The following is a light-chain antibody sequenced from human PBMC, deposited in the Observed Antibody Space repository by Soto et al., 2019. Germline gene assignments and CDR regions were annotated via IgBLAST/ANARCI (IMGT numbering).Light chain of an antibody. CDR3: AAWDDSLNGYV. J-gene: IGLJ1*01. Sequence: SYELTQPPSVSVAPGQTARITCGGNNIGSKSVHWYQQRPGQAPVVVVYDDSDRPSGIPERFSGSKSGTSASLAISGLQSEDEADYYCAAWDDSLNGYVFGSGTKLTVL. CDR2: DDS. V-gene: IGLV3-21*02. CDR1: NIGSKS.